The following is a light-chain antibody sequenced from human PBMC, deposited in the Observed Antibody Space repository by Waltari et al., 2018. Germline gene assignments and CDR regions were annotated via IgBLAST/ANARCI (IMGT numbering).Light chain of an antibody. Sequence: QSALTQPAPVSGLPGQSTTISCTRTSSDGGGYNYVSWYQQHPGKAPKLMIYDVSKRPSGVSNRFSGSKSGNTASLTISGLQAEDEADYHCTSYTTNNSLFGGGTKLSVL. J-gene: IGLJ2*01. CDR2: DVS. V-gene: IGLV2-14*03. CDR1: SSDGGGYNY. CDR3: TSYTTNNSL.